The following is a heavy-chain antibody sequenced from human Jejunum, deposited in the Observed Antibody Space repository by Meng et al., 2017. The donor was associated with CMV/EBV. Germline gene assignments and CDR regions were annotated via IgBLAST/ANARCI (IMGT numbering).Heavy chain of an antibody. Sequence: LKISCVASGFTVRSYPMSWVRQAPGKGLEWVSLIYSGDSGTYYADAVKGRFTISRDNSKNTLYLQMNNLRAEDTAVYYCAKTWDYWGQGTLVTVSS. CDR2: IYSGDSGT. CDR1: GFTVRSYP. CDR3: AKTWDY. V-gene: IGHV3-23*03. J-gene: IGHJ4*02.